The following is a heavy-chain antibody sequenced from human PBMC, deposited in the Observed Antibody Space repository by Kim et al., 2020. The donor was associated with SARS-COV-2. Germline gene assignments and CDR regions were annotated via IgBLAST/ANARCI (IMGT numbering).Heavy chain of an antibody. J-gene: IGHJ5*02. D-gene: IGHD6-25*01. Sequence: SETLSLTCAVSGASISSSNWWSWVRQPPGKGLEWIGEISHSGSTEYNPSLKSRVIISVDKSKNQFSLKLNSLTAADTAVYYCARAVSSAWTLRNWFDPWSQGTLVTVSS. CDR2: ISHSGST. CDR1: GASISSSNW. V-gene: IGHV4-4*02. CDR3: ARAVSSAWTLRNWFDP.